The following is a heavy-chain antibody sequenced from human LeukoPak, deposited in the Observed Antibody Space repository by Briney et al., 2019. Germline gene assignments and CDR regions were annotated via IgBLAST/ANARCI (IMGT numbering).Heavy chain of an antibody. CDR2: IRYDGSNK. J-gene: IGHJ3*02. Sequence: PGGSLRLSCAASGFTFSSYGMHWVRQAPGKGLEWVAFIRYDGSNKYYADSVKGPFTISRDNSKNTLYLQMNSLRPEDTAVYYCARGSSPKPSYSYDSGVTGAFDIWGQGTVITVSS. CDR1: GFTFSSYG. D-gene: IGHD3-22*01. V-gene: IGHV3-30*02. CDR3: ARGSSPKPSYSYDSGVTGAFDI.